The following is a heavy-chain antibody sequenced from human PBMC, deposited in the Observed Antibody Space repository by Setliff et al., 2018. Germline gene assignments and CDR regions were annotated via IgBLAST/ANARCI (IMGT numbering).Heavy chain of an antibody. J-gene: IGHJ4*02. Sequence: SETLSLTCAVSGYSISSGFSWVWIRQSPGKGLEWIGRILFSGDTYYNPSLNSRVTISADTSKNQFSLKLSSVTAADTAVYYCRFWSGYLKNDFWGQGTLVTVSS. CDR2: ILFSGDT. D-gene: IGHD3-3*01. CDR3: RFWSGYLKNDF. CDR1: GYSISSGFS. V-gene: IGHV4-38-2*01.